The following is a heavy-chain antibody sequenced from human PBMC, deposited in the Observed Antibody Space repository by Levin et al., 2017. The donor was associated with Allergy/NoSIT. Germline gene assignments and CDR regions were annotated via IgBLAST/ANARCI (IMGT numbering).Heavy chain of an antibody. V-gene: IGHV4-59*01. J-gene: IGHJ4*02. CDR3: ARTVELRVRGVIEKYYFDY. CDR1: GGSISSYY. D-gene: IGHD3-10*01. CDR2: IYYSGST. Sequence: SETLSLTCTVSGGSISSYYWSWIRQPPGKGLEWIGYIYYSGSTNYNPSLKSRVTISVDTSKNQFSLKLSSVTAADTAVYYCARTVELRVRGVIEKYYFDYWGQGTLVTVSS.